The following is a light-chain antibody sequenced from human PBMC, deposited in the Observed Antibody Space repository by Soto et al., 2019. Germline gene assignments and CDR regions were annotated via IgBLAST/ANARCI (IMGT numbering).Light chain of an antibody. Sequence: EIVITQSPATLSLSPGERATLSCRASQTIDNTLAWYQRKPGQAPRLLIYDASTRATGVPARFSGSGSGTDFTLTISSPQSEDFAVYYCQHYNYWPYTFGQGTKVDIK. CDR1: QTIDNT. CDR2: DAS. V-gene: IGKV3-15*01. CDR3: QHYNYWPYT. J-gene: IGKJ2*01.